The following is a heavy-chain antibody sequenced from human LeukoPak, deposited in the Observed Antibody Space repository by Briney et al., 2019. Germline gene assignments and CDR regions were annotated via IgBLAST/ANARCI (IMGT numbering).Heavy chain of an antibody. Sequence: GGSLRLSCAASGFTFSTYAMGWVRQAPGKGLEWVSAISTSGSSTYYADSVKGRFIISRDISKNTLYLQMNSLRAEDSALYYCARGGRGSAAVVAPRSFDIWGQGTMVTVSS. J-gene: IGHJ3*02. CDR1: GFTFSTYA. CDR3: ARGGRGSAAVVAPRSFDI. D-gene: IGHD3-22*01. CDR2: ISTSGSST. V-gene: IGHV3-23*01.